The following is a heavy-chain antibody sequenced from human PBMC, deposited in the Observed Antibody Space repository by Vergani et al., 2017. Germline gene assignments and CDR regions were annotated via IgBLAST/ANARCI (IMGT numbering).Heavy chain of an antibody. J-gene: IGHJ4*02. CDR2: IKQDGSEK. CDR1: GFTFSSYW. V-gene: IGHV3-7*01. CDR3: ARWGGGSGSYYYFDY. D-gene: IGHD3-10*01. Sequence: EVQLVESGGGLVQPGGSLRLSCAASGFTFSSYWMSWVRQAPGKGLEWVANIKQDGSEKYYVDSVKGRFTISRDNAKNSLYLQMNSLRAEDTAEYYCARWGGGSGSYYYFDYWGQGTLVTVSS.